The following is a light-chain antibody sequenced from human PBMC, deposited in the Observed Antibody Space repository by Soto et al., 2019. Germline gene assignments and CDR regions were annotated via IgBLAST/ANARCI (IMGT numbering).Light chain of an antibody. Sequence: DIQMTQSPSTLSASVGDRVTITCRASQSISSWLAWYQQKPGKAPKLLIYDASSLESEVPSRFSGSGSGTAFTLTISSLQPDDFATYYCQQYNSYSPTFGQGTKLEIK. CDR1: QSISSW. J-gene: IGKJ2*01. CDR2: DAS. CDR3: QQYNSYSPT. V-gene: IGKV1-5*01.